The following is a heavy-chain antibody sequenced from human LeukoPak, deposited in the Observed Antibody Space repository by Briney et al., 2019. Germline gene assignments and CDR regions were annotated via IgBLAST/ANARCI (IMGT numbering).Heavy chain of an antibody. D-gene: IGHD2-21*02. CDR3: ARGPVRDDGLTGISYYFGLDV. Sequence: SETLSLTCAVYGGSFTDYYWSWIRHLPGKGLEWIGEIHHRAGANYNPSLWGRVTISADTSKNQFSLHLTSVTAADTATFYCARGPVRDDGLTGISYYFGLDVWGHRTTVTVFS. J-gene: IGHJ6*02. CDR2: IHHRAGA. CDR1: GGSFTDYY. V-gene: IGHV4-34*01.